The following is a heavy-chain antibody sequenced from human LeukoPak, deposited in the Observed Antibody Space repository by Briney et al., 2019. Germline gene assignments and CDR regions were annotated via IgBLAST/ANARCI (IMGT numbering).Heavy chain of an antibody. Sequence: ASVKVSCKASGYTFTSYYMHWVRQAPGQGLEWTGIINPSGGSTSYAQKFQGRVTMTRDTSTSTVYMELSSLRSEDTAVYYCASLGVITAFDIWGQGTMVTVSS. J-gene: IGHJ3*02. CDR3: ASLGVITAFDI. CDR2: INPSGGST. D-gene: IGHD3-22*01. CDR1: GYTFTSYY. V-gene: IGHV1-46*01.